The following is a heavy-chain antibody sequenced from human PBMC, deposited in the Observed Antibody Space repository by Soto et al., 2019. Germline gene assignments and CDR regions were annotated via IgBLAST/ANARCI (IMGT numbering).Heavy chain of an antibody. D-gene: IGHD3-10*02. Sequence: PSETLSLTCTVSGDSIGTYYWSWIRQPPGKGLEWIGYIYDSGSTNYNPSLKSRVTISVDTSKNQFSLKLSSVTAADTAVYYCARVFDTVGSFEYWGQGTLVTVSS. CDR2: IYDSGST. CDR3: ARVFDTVGSFEY. V-gene: IGHV4-59*12. J-gene: IGHJ4*02. CDR1: GDSIGTYY.